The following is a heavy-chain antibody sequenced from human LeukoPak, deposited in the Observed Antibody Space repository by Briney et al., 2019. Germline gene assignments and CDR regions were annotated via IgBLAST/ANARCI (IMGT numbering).Heavy chain of an antibody. CDR3: ARGRYGGKLQFDY. D-gene: IGHD5-12*01. CDR1: GFTFSSYA. CDR2: VSGSGGST. Sequence: TGGSLRLSCAASGFTFSSYAMSWVRQAPGKGLEWVSAVSGSGGSTYHADSVKGRFTISRDNSKNTLYLQMNSLRAEDTAVYYCARGRYGGKLQFDYWGQGTLVTVSS. V-gene: IGHV3-23*01. J-gene: IGHJ4*02.